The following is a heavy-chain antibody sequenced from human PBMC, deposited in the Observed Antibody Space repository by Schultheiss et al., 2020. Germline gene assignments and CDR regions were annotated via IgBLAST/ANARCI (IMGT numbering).Heavy chain of an antibody. D-gene: IGHD2-15*01. J-gene: IGHJ4*02. CDR3: ARDHCSGGSCYPNYVSYYFDY. Sequence: ASVKVSCKASGYTFTNYDINWVRQATGQGLEWMGWMNPNSGNTGYAQKFQGRVTMTRNTSISTAYMELSSLRSEDTAVYYCARDHCSGGSCYPNYVSYYFDYWGQGTLVTVSS. V-gene: IGHV1-8*01. CDR2: MNPNSGNT. CDR1: GYTFTNYD.